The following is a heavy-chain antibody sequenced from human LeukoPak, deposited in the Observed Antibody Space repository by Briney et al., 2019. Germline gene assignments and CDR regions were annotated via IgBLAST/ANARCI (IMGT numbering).Heavy chain of an antibody. CDR2: FDPEDGET. V-gene: IGHV1-24*01. J-gene: IGHJ4*02. Sequence: GASVKVSCKVSGYTLTELSMHWVRQAPGKGLEWMGGFDPEDGETIYAQKFQGRVTMTTDTSTSTAYMELRSLRSDDTAVYYCARDPFYGSGSYFPEFDYWGQGTLVTVSS. CDR1: GYTLTELS. D-gene: IGHD3-10*01. CDR3: ARDPFYGSGSYFPEFDY.